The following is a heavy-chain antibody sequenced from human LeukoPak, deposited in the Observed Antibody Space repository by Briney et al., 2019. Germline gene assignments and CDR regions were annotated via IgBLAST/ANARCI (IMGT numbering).Heavy chain of an antibody. Sequence: SVTVSCKASGGPLTRSPITWVRQAPGQGLEWMGTISPIFDIVNYAQKLQGRVTFTADKSTGTTYMELTSLRSADTAVYYCARNFDDRGSLEYWGQGTLVTVSS. V-gene: IGHV1-69*02. CDR1: GGPLTRSP. CDR2: ISPIFDIV. CDR3: ARNFDDRGSLEY. D-gene: IGHD3-16*01. J-gene: IGHJ4*02.